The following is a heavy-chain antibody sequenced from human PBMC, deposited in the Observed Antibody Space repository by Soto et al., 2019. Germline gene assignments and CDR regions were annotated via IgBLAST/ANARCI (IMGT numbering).Heavy chain of an antibody. CDR2: ISDSGGST. J-gene: IGHJ2*01. D-gene: IGHD6-19*01. CDR3: AKLVAAYWYFDL. CDR1: GFTFSNYA. V-gene: IGHV3-23*01. Sequence: EVQLLESGGGLVQPGGSLRLSCAASGFTFSNYAMSWVRQAPGKGLEWVSGISDSGGSTYYADSVEGRFTISRDNSKNTLYLQMMGLRAEETAVYYCAKLVAAYWYFDLWGRGTLVTVSS.